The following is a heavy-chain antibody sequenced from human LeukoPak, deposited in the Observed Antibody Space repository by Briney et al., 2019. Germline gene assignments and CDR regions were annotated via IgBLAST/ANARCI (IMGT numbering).Heavy chain of an antibody. V-gene: IGHV4-31*03. D-gene: IGHD3-22*01. CDR3: ARVQAYYYDSSGYSYYFDY. Sequence: SETLSLTCTVSGSSISSGGYYWSWIRQHPGKGLEWIGYIYYSGSTYYNPSLKSRVTISVDTSKNQFSLKLSSVTAADTAVYYCARVQAYYYDSSGYSYYFDYWGQGTLVTVSS. J-gene: IGHJ4*02. CDR2: IYYSGST. CDR1: GSSISSGGYY.